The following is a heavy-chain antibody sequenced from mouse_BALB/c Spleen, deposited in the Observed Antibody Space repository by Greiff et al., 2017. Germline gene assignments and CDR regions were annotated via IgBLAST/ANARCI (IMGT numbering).Heavy chain of an antibody. CDR1: GFTFTDYY. D-gene: IGHD1-1*01. CDR3: ARPLYYGSSFDY. Sequence: EVKLQESGGGLVQPGGSLRLSCATSGFTFTDYYMSWVRQPPGKALEWLGFIRNKANGYTTEYSGSVKGRFTISRDNSQSILYLQMNTLRAEDSATYYCARPLYYGSSFDYWGQGTTLTVSS. CDR2: IRNKANGYTT. J-gene: IGHJ2*01. V-gene: IGHV7-3*02.